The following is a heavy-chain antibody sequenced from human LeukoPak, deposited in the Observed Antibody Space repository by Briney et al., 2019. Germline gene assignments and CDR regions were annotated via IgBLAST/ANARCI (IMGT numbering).Heavy chain of an antibody. Sequence: GASVKVSCKASGGTFSSYAISWVRQAPGQGLEWMGGIVPIFGTANYAQKFQGRVTITADESTSTAYMELSSLRSEDTAVYYCARARDYDFWSDFDYWGQGTLVTVSS. CDR3: ARARDYDFWSDFDY. D-gene: IGHD3-3*01. J-gene: IGHJ4*02. CDR1: GGTFSSYA. CDR2: IVPIFGTA. V-gene: IGHV1-69*13.